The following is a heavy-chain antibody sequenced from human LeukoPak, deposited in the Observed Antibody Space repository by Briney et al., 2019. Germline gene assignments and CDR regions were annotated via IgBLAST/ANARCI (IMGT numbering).Heavy chain of an antibody. CDR3: AKRVAGTSFDY. V-gene: IGHV3-30*18. D-gene: IGHD6-19*01. CDR1: GFTFSSYG. J-gene: IGHJ4*02. Sequence: GGSLRLSCAASGFTFSSYGMHWVRQAPGKGLEWVAVISSDGSNKYYADSVKGRFTISRDNSKNTLYLQMNSLRAEDTAVYYCAKRVAGTSFDYWGQGTLVTVSS. CDR2: ISSDGSNK.